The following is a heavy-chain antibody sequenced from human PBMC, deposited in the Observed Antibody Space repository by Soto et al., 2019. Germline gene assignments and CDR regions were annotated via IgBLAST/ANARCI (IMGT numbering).Heavy chain of an antibody. D-gene: IGHD6-19*01. J-gene: IGHJ3*02. CDR2: ISGSGANT. V-gene: IGHV3-23*01. CDR1: GFTFTDYA. Sequence: EVQVLESGGGLVQPGGSLRLSXAASGFTFTDYAMNWVRQAPGKGLEWVSTISGSGANTYYADSVRGRFTXXRDXXXXXXXXXXXXXXXXXXXXXYXXXXXXHSXXWXAAFEXXXQGXXVTV. CDR3: XXXXXHSXXWXAAFEX.